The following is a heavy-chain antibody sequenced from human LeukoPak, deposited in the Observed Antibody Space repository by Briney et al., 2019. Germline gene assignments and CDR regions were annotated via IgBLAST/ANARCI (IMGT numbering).Heavy chain of an antibody. CDR2: IYIGESA. V-gene: IGHV4-61*02. D-gene: IGHD2-2*01. J-gene: IGHJ4*02. CDR3: ARSRERICSNPPCYVDLQAT. CDR1: GDSISSGGYY. Sequence: SQTLSLTCSVFGDSISSGGYYWTWIRQPAGKGLEWIGRIYIGESANYNSSLKSRVTILVDTSKNQFSLKLSSVTAADTAMYFCARSRERICSNPPCYVDLQATWGQRTLVTVSP.